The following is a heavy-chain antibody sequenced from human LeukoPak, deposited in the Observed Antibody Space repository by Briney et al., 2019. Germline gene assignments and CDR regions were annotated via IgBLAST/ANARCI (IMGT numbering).Heavy chain of an antibody. CDR1: GFTFSSYW. Sequence: GGSLRLSCAATGFTFSSYWMHWVRQAPGKGLVWVSRINSDGSSTSYADAVKGRFTISRDNAKNTLYLQMNSLRAEDTAVYYCAREGLTGTTIPYFDYWGRGTLVSVSS. CDR3: AREGLTGTTIPYFDY. J-gene: IGHJ4*02. CDR2: INSDGSST. V-gene: IGHV3-74*01. D-gene: IGHD1-7*01.